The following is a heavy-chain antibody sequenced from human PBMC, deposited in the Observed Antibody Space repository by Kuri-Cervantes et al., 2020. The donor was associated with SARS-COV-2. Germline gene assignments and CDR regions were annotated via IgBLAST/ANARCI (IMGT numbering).Heavy chain of an antibody. CDR1: GGTFSSYA. V-gene: IGHV1-69*04. J-gene: IGHJ3*02. CDR3: ARGGAHGAFDI. CDR2: IIPILGTA. D-gene: IGHD3-10*01. Sequence: SVKVSCKASGGTFSSYAISWVRQAPGQGLEWMGRIIPILGTANYAQKFQGRVTITADKSTSTAYMELSSLRSEDTVVYYCARGGAHGAFDIWGQGTMVTVSS.